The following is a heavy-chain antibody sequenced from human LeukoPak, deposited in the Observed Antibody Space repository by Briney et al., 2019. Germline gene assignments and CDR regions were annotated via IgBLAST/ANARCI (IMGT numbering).Heavy chain of an antibody. J-gene: IGHJ1*01. CDR1: GGSFSGYY. D-gene: IGHD3-22*01. CDR3: ARGGVGYYYDSSGYRAGYFQH. Sequence: SETLSLTCAVYGGSFSGYYWSWIRQPPGKGLEWIGEINHSESTNYNPSLKSRVTISVDTSKNQFSLKLSSVTAADTAVYYCARGGVGYYYDSSGYRAGYFQHWGQGTLVTVSS. CDR2: INHSEST. V-gene: IGHV4-34*01.